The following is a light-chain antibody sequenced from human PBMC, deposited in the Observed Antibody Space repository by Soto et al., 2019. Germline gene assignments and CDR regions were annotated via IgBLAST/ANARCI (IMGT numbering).Light chain of an antibody. Sequence: EILMTQSPAALSVSPGERAALSCRASQSITNNLAWYQHKPGQAPRLLIYGASTRASGIPARFSGSGFRTEFTLTISSLQSEDFAVYFCQQYDDWPITFGQGTRLEIK. CDR2: GAS. J-gene: IGKJ5*01. CDR1: QSITNN. CDR3: QQYDDWPIT. V-gene: IGKV3-15*01.